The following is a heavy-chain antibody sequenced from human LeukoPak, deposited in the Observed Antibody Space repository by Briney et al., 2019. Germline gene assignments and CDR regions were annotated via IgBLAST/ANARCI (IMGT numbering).Heavy chain of an antibody. Sequence: PGGSLRLSCAASGFTFDNSAMHWVRQAPGKGLEWVSGISWNNAGIHYADSVKGRFTISRDNAKNSLYLQMNSLRAEDTALYYCAKATRSSLVASFDVWGQGTMVTVSS. V-gene: IGHV3-9*01. CDR3: AKATRSSLVASFDV. D-gene: IGHD2-8*02. CDR2: ISWNNAGI. J-gene: IGHJ3*01. CDR1: GFTFDNSA.